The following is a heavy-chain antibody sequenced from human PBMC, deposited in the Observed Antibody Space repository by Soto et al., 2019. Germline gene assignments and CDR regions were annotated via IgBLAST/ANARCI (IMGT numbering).Heavy chain of an antibody. CDR3: AIYYYDSSGPDDAFDI. CDR2: ISAYNGNT. D-gene: IGHD3-22*01. V-gene: IGHV1-18*01. CDR1: GYTFTSYG. Sequence: ASVKVSCKASGYTFTSYGISWVRQAPGQGLEWMGWISAYNGNTNYAQKLQGRVTMTTDTSTSTAYMELRSLRSDDTAVYYCAIYYYDSSGPDDAFDIWGQGTMVTVSS. J-gene: IGHJ3*02.